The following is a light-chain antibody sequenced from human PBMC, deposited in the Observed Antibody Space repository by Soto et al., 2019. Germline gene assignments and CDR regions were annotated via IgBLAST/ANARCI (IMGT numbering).Light chain of an antibody. J-gene: IGKJ3*01. CDR3: QQHGTSPFT. CDR1: QSVSSSY. Sequence: EIVLTQSPGTLSLSQGESATLSCRASQSVSSSYFAWYQQKPGQAPRPLIYASSSSATGIPDRFSGGGSGTDFTLTTSRLEPGDDAVYYCQQHGTSPFTFGPGTKVDV. V-gene: IGKV3-20*01. CDR2: ASS.